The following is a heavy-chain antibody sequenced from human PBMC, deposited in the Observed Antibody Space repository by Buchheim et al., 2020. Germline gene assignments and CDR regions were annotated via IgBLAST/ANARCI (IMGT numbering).Heavy chain of an antibody. CDR2: IYYSGST. Sequence: QVQLQESGPGLVKPSETLSLTCTVSGGSISSYYWSWIRQPPGKGLEWIGYIYYSGSTNYNPSLKSRVTISVDTSKNQFSLKLSSVTAADTAVYYCARVEYSNYYFDYWGQGTL. CDR3: ARVEYSNYYFDY. D-gene: IGHD6-6*01. V-gene: IGHV4-59*01. CDR1: GGSISSYY. J-gene: IGHJ4*02.